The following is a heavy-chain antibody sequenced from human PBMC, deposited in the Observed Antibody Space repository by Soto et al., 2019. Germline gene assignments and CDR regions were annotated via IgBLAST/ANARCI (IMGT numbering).Heavy chain of an antibody. CDR2: TYYRSKWHN. Sequence: PSQTLSLTCAISGDSVSSNSAAWNRIRQSPSRGLEWLGRTYYRSKWHNDFAVSVKSRITIKADTSKNQFSLQLNSVTPEDTAVYYCAGQHQWLDSWGQGTLVTVSS. CDR3: AGQHQWLDS. D-gene: IGHD6-19*01. V-gene: IGHV6-1*01. J-gene: IGHJ4*02. CDR1: GDSVSSNSAA.